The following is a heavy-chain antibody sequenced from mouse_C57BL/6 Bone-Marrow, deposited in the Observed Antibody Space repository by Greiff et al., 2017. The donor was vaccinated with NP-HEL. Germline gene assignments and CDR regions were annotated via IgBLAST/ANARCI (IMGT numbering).Heavy chain of an antibody. CDR3: ARHGRDY. J-gene: IGHJ4*01. V-gene: IGHV5-6*01. CDR1: GFTFSSYG. Sequence: VQLKQSGGDLVKPGGSLKLSCAASGFTFSSYGMSWVRQTPDKRLEWVATISSGGSYTYYPDSVKGRFTISRDNAKNTLYLQMSSLKSEDTAMYYCARHGRDYWGQGTSVTVSS. CDR2: ISSGGSYT.